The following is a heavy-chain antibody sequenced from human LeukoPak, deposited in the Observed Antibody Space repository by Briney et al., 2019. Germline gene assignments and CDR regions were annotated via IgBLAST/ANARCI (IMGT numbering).Heavy chain of an antibody. Sequence: PGGSLRLSCSASGFTFSKYGMHWVRQAPGKGLEWVAFIRYDGNIKYYADSVKGRFTISRDNSKNTLYLLLNSLRSEDTAVYYCAKSRRVGVTFDYWGRGTLVTVAS. CDR3: AKSRRVGVTFDY. D-gene: IGHD1-26*01. V-gene: IGHV3-30*02. J-gene: IGHJ4*02. CDR2: IRYDGNIK. CDR1: GFTFSKYG.